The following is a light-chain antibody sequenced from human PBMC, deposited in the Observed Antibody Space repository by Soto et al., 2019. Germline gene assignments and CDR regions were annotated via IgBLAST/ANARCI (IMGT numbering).Light chain of an antibody. J-gene: IGKJ1*01. CDR1: QGVTTN. CDR3: QQYGGSPRT. Sequence: DIVMTQSPATLFVSPGDRAILSCRAGQGVTTNFAWYQQKSGQSPRLLIYDVSHRATGVPARFSGTGSETDFTLTISRLEPEDFAVYYCQQYGGSPRTFGQGTKVDNK. CDR2: DVS. V-gene: IGKV3-15*01.